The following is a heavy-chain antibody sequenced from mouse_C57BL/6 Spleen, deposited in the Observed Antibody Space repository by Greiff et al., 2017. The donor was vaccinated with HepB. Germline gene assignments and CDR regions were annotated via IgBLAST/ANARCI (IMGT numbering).Heavy chain of an antibody. D-gene: IGHD1-1*01. CDR2: IYPRSGNT. J-gene: IGHJ4*01. CDR1: GYTFTSYG. Sequence: QVQLQQSGAELARPGASVKLSCKASGYTFTSYGISWVKQRTGQGLEWIGEIYPRSGNTYYNEKFKGKATLTADKSSSTAYMELRSLTSEDSAVYCCARSGITTVVAPYAMDYWGQGTSVTVSS. CDR3: ARSGITTVVAPYAMDY. V-gene: IGHV1-81*01.